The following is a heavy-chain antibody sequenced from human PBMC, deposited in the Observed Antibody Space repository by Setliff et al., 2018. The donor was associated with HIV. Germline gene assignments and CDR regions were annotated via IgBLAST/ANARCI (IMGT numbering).Heavy chain of an antibody. Sequence: GASVKVSCKVSQYSFTNYYIHWVRQAPGQGLEWMGIINPSGDTTIYAQKFQGRVTMTRDTSTSTVYMELSSLRSEDTAVYYCARVLDTAMVLGYWGQGTLVTVSS. CDR3: ARVLDTAMVLGY. V-gene: IGHV1-46*01. CDR2: INPSGDTT. CDR1: QYSFTNYY. D-gene: IGHD5-18*01. J-gene: IGHJ4*02.